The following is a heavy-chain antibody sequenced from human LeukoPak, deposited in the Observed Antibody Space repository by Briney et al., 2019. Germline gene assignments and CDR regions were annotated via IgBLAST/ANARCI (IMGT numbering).Heavy chain of an antibody. CDR3: AELGITMIGGV. D-gene: IGHD3-10*02. CDR2: IRSKAYGGTT. Sequence: GGSLRLSCTASGFTFGDYAMSWFRQAPGKGLEWVGFIRSKAYGGTTEYAASVKGRFTISRDNAKNSLYLEMNSLRAEDTAVYYCAELGITMIGGVWGKGTTVTISS. J-gene: IGHJ6*04. CDR1: GFTFGDYA. V-gene: IGHV3-49*03.